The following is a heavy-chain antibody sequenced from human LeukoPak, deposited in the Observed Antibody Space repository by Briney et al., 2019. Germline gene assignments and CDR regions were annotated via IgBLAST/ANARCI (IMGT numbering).Heavy chain of an antibody. D-gene: IGHD1-26*01. CDR3: ARDLAGSTNWFDP. CDR1: GGSISSGGYS. V-gene: IGHV4-30-2*01. CDR2: IYHSGST. Sequence: SQTLSLTCAVSGGSISSGGYSWSWIRQPPGKGLEWIGYIYHSGSTYYNPSLKSRVTISVNRSKNQFSLKLSSVTAADTAVYYCARDLAGSTNWFDPWGQGTLVTVSS. J-gene: IGHJ5*02.